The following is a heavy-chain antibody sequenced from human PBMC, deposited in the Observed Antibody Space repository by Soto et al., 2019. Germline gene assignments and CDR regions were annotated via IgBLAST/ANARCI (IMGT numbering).Heavy chain of an antibody. J-gene: IGHJ6*02. D-gene: IGHD6-13*01. V-gene: IGHV3-30-3*01. CDR2: ISYDGSNK. Sequence: SGGSMRLSCAASGFTFSSYAMHWVRQAPGKGLEWVAVISYDGSNKYYADSVKGRFTISRDNSRNTLYLQMNSLRAEDTAVYYCASGLGSSSAYYYYGMDVWGQGTTVTVSS. CDR3: ASGLGSSSAYYYYGMDV. CDR1: GFTFSSYA.